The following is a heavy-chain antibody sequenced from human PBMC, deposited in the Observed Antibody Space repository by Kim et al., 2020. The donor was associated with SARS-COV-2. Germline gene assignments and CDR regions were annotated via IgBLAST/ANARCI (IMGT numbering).Heavy chain of an antibody. CDR1: GFTFGDYA. V-gene: IGHV3-9*01. D-gene: IGHD6-13*01. J-gene: IGHJ4*02. CDR2: ISWNSGSI. Sequence: GGSLRLSCAASGFTFGDYAMHWVRQAPGKGLEWVSGISWNSGSIAYADSVKGRFTISRDNAKNSLYLQMSSLRPEDTALYYCAKDLTHHSKITAAGNFDYWGQGTLVTVSS. CDR3: AKDLTHHSKITAAGNFDY.